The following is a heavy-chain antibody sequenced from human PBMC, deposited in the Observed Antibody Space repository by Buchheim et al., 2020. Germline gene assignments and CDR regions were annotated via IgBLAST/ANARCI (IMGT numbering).Heavy chain of an antibody. Sequence: QVQLQESGPGLVKPSQTLSLTCTVSGGSISSGDYYWSWIRQPPGKGLEWIGYIYYSGSTYYNPSLKSLVTISVDTSKNQFSLKLSSVTAADTAVYYCARDYYDSSGYEGLAYYYYGMDVWGQGTT. CDR2: IYYSGST. V-gene: IGHV4-30-4*01. D-gene: IGHD3-22*01. CDR1: GGSISSGDYY. J-gene: IGHJ6*02. CDR3: ARDYYDSSGYEGLAYYYYGMDV.